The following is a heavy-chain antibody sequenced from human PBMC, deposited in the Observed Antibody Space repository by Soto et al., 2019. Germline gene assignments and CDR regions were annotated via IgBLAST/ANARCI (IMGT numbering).Heavy chain of an antibody. CDR1: GFTFRNAW. CDR2: IKSKTDGGTT. CDR3: TTGSWYYDSSGYDYRSYYGIDV. Sequence: GGSLRLSCAASGFTFRNAWISWGRQAPRKGLERVGRIKSKTDGGTTDYAAPVKGRVTISRDDSKNTLYLEMNSLKTEDTTVYYCTTGSWYYDSSGYDYRSYYGIDVWGQGTTVTVSS. J-gene: IGHJ6*02. V-gene: IGHV3-15*01. D-gene: IGHD3-22*01.